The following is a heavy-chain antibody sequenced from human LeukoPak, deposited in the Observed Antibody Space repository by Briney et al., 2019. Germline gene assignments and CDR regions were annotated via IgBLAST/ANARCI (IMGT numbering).Heavy chain of an antibody. D-gene: IGHD3-22*01. V-gene: IGHV3-48*03. CDR3: AGGMASQEPSYYDSSGEIDY. Sequence: PGGSLRLSCAASGFTFSSYEMNWVRQAPGKGLEWVSYISSGGSTIYYADSVKGRFTISRDNAKNSLYLQMNSLRAEDTAVYYCAGGMASQEPSYYDSSGEIDYWGQGTLVTVSS. CDR1: GFTFSSYE. CDR2: ISSGGSTI. J-gene: IGHJ4*02.